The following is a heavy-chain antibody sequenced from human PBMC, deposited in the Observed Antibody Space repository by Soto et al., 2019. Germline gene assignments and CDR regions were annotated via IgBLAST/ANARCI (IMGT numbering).Heavy chain of an antibody. CDR2: INGYNGNT. CDR3: ARDPVAGTYFDY. D-gene: IGHD6-19*01. CDR1: GYTFTTYG. V-gene: IGHV1-18*01. J-gene: IGHJ4*02. Sequence: QVQLVQSGAEVKKPGASVKVTCKASGYTFTTYGISWVRQAPGQGLEWMGWINGYNGNTNYAEKLQGRVTMTTDTSTITAYMELRSLRSDATAVYYGARDPVAGTYFDYWGQGTLVTVSS.